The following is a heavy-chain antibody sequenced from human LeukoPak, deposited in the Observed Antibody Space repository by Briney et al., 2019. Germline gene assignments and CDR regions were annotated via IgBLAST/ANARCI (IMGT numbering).Heavy chain of an antibody. Sequence: GGSLRVSCAASGFTFSSYTMNWVRQAPGKGPEWVSSITSSSSYIYYADSVKGRFTISRDDPHNTLYLQMNSLRAEDTAVYFCARGGVDYYGSGTYYLMYYFDYWGQGALVTVSS. D-gene: IGHD3-10*01. J-gene: IGHJ4*02. CDR2: ITSSSSYI. CDR1: GFTFSSYT. CDR3: ARGGVDYYGSGTYYLMYYFDY. V-gene: IGHV3-21*04.